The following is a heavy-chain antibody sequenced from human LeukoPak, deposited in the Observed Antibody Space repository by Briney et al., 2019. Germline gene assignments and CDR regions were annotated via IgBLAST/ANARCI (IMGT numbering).Heavy chain of an antibody. Sequence: ASVKVSCKASGYTFTSYDINWVRQATGQGLEWMGWMNPNSGNTGYAQKFQGRVTITRNTSISTAYMELSSLRSEDTAVYYCARGRTRGIRGSSSSWFDPWGQGTLVTVSS. D-gene: IGHD6-6*01. CDR1: GYTFTSYD. CDR2: MNPNSGNT. V-gene: IGHV1-8*03. CDR3: ARGRTRGIRGSSSSWFDP. J-gene: IGHJ5*02.